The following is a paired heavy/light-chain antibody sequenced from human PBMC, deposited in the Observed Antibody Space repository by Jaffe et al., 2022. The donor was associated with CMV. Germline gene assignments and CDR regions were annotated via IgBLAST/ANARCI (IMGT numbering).Light chain of an antibody. CDR3: QQRSKWPYT. CDR2: DAS. J-gene: IGKJ2*01. CDR1: QSVSSY. Sequence: EIVLTQSPATLSLSPGERATLSCRASQSVSSYLTWYQQKPGQAPRLLIYDASNRATGIPARFSGSGSGTDFTLTISSLEPEDFVVYYCQQRSKWPYTFGQGTKLEIK. V-gene: IGKV3-11*01.
Heavy chain of an antibody. J-gene: IGHJ5*02. CDR2: ITGSGSNT. V-gene: IGHV3-23*01. Sequence: EVQLLESGGDLVQPGGSLRLSCAASGFTFSSYAMNWVRQSPGKGLEWVSSITGSGSNTYYANSVKGRFTISRDNSKNALFLQMNSLRAEDTAVYYCVRDRSGTFPNWFDPWGQGTLVTVSS. D-gene: IGHD1-7*01. CDR3: VRDRSGTFPNWFDP. CDR1: GFTFSSYA.